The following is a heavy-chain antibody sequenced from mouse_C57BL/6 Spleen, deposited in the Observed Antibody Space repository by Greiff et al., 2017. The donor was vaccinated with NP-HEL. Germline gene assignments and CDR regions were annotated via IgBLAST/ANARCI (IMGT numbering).Heavy chain of an antibody. CDR3: ARSGDGYAVDY. CDR1: GYAFTNYL. V-gene: IGHV1-54*01. CDR2: INPGSGGT. J-gene: IGHJ2*01. Sequence: VQLQQSGAELVRPGTSVKVSCKASGYAFTNYLIEWVKQRPGPGLEWIGVINPGSGGTNYNEKFKGKATLTADKSSSTAYMQLSSLTSEDSAVYFCARSGDGYAVDYWGQGTTLTVSS. D-gene: IGHD2-2*01.